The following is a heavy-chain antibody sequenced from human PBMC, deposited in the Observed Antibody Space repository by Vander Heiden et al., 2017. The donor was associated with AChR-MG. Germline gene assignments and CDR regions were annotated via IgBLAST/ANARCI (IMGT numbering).Heavy chain of an antibody. CDR1: GGSFSGYY. V-gene: IGHV4-34*01. Sequence: QVQLQQWGAGLLKPSETLSLTCAVYGGSFSGYYWSWIRQPPGKGLKGIGEINHSGSTNYNPSLKSRVTISVDTSKNQFSLKLSAVTAADTAVYYCARTFPRRYGMDVWGQGTTVTVSS. CDR3: ARTFPRRYGMDV. J-gene: IGHJ6*02. CDR2: INHSGST.